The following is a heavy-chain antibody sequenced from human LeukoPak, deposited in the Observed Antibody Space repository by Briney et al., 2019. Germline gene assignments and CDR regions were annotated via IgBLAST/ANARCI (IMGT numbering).Heavy chain of an antibody. D-gene: IGHD4-17*01. Sequence: PGGSLRLSCAASGFTFSSYSMNWVRQAPGKGLEWVSSISSSSSYIYYADSVKGRFTISRDNAKNSLYLQMNSLGAEDTAVYYCARDRLGGDYKDRPFDYWGQGTLVTVSS. CDR1: GFTFSSYS. J-gene: IGHJ4*02. CDR2: ISSSSSYI. V-gene: IGHV3-21*01. CDR3: ARDRLGGDYKDRPFDY.